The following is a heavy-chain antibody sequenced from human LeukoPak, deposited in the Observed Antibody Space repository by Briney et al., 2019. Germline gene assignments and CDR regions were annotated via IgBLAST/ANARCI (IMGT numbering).Heavy chain of an antibody. D-gene: IGHD6-19*01. J-gene: IGHJ4*02. CDR2: IYYSGST. CDR1: GGSISSYY. CDR3: AREKLYSSGWYDY. Sequence: SETLSLTCTVSGGSISSYYWSWIRQPPGKGLEWIEYIYYSGSTNYNPSLKSRVTISVDTSKNQFSLKLSSVTAADTAVYYCAREKLYSSGWYDYWGQGTLVTVSS. V-gene: IGHV4-59*01.